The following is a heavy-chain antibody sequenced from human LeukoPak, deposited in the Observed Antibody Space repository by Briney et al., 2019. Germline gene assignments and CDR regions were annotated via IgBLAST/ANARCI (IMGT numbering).Heavy chain of an antibody. CDR3: ARDYDILTGGGWFDP. CDR2: ISYSGST. D-gene: IGHD3-9*01. J-gene: IGHJ5*02. CDR1: GVSISTYY. Sequence: PSDTLSLTCTVSGVSISTYYWTWIRQPPGKGLEGIGDISYSGSTNYNPSLRSRVTISVDTSKNQFPLKLSSVADADTAVYYCARDYDILTGGGWFDPWGQGTLVTVSS. V-gene: IGHV4-59*01.